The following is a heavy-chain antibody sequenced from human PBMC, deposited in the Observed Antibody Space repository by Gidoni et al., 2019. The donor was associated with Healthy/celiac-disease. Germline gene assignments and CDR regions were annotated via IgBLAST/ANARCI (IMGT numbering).Heavy chain of an antibody. CDR2: IYWDDDN. D-gene: IGHD4-17*01. CDR1: GFSLNTSGVG. Sequence: QITLKESGPTLVKPTQTLTLTCTFSGFSLNTSGVGVGWIRQPPGKALEWLALIYWDDDNRYSPSLKSRLTITKDTSKNQVVLTMTNMDPVDTATYYCAQRQGAYGGFDYWGQGTLVTVSS. J-gene: IGHJ4*02. V-gene: IGHV2-5*02. CDR3: AQRQGAYGGFDY.